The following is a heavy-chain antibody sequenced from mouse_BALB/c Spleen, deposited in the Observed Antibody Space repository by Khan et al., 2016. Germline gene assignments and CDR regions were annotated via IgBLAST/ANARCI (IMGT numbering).Heavy chain of an antibody. V-gene: IGHV7-3*02. J-gene: IGHJ4*01. CDR3: ARGAPMDY. Sequence: EVELVESGGGLVQPGGSLRLSCATSEFTFTDYYMSWVRQPPGKALEWLGFIRNKANGYTTEYSASVKGRFTISRDNSQSILYLQMNTLRAEDSATYYCARGAPMDYWGQGTSVTVSS. CDR2: IRNKANGYTT. CDR1: EFTFTDYY.